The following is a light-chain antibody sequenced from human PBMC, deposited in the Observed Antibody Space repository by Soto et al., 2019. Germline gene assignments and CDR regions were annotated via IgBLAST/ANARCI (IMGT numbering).Light chain of an antibody. J-gene: IGLJ2*01. V-gene: IGLV2-8*01. CDR1: SSDVGSYNY. CDR2: EVS. CDR3: SSYASSDNWV. Sequence: QSVLTQPPSASGSPGQSVTISCTGTSSDVGSYNYVSWYQQHPGKAPKLMIYEVSKRPSGVPDRFSGSKSDNTASLTVSGLQADDEAHYYCSSYASSDNWVFGGGTQLTVL.